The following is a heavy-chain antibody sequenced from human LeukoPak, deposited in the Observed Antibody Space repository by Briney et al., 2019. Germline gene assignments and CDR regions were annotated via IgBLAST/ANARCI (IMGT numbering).Heavy chain of an antibody. CDR3: AGMSAGYSSGWYLGYYFDY. CDR1: GGSISSGSYY. CDR2: IYTSGST. Sequence: SETLSLTCTVSGGSISSGSYYWSWIRQPAGKGLEWIGRIYTSGSTNYNPSLKSRVTISVDTSKNQFSLKLSSVTAADTAVYYCAGMSAGYSSGWYLGYYFDYRGQGTLVTVSS. J-gene: IGHJ4*02. D-gene: IGHD6-19*01. V-gene: IGHV4-61*02.